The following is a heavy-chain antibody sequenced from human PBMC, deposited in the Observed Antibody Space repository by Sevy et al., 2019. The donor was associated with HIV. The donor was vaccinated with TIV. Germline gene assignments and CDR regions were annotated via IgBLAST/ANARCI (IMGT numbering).Heavy chain of an antibody. J-gene: IGHJ4*02. V-gene: IGHV4-39*01. CDR1: GDSIRSSGYY. CDR3: ARHRSYSDSWPPQPIDY. D-gene: IGHD6-13*01. CDR2: MYYSGST. Sequence: SETLSLTCTVSGDSIRSSGYYWAWIRQPPGKELEWIGSMYYSGSTYYNPSLKSRVTTSVDTSKNQFSLKLSSVIAADTAVYYCARHRSYSDSWPPQPIDYWGQGTLVTVSS.